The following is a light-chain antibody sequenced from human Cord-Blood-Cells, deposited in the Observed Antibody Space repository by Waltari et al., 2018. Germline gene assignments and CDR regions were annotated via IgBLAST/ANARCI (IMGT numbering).Light chain of an antibody. Sequence: EIVLTQSPGTLSLSPGERATLSCRASQSVNSSYVAWYQQEPGQAPRLLIYGASSRCTGIPDRFSGSGSGTDFTLTISRLGPEDFAVYDCQQYGSSPLTLGGGTKVEIK. CDR1: QSVNSSY. CDR3: QQYGSSPLT. V-gene: IGKV3-20*01. CDR2: GAS. J-gene: IGKJ4*01.